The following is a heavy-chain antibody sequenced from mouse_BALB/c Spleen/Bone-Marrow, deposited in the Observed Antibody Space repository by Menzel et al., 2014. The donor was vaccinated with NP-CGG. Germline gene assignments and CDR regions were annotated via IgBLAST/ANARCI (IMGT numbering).Heavy chain of an antibody. CDR1: GYTFTEYT. J-gene: IGHJ2*01. CDR3: AALYGIVFDY. V-gene: IGHV1-18*01. CDR2: IHPNHGAI. D-gene: IGHD2-1*01. Sequence: EVKLQQSGLELVKPGASEKISCKSSGYTFTEYTMHWVKQSHGRSLEWIGGIHPNHGAINFNQRFKGKATFTVHKSSSTAYMELRSLTSEGSAVYYCAALYGIVFDYWGQGTTLTVSS.